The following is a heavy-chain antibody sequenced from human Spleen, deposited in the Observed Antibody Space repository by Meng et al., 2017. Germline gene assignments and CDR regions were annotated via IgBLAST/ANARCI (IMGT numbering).Heavy chain of an antibody. J-gene: IGHJ6*02. CDR2: INPNSGGT. D-gene: IGHD3-10*01. Sequence: ASVKVSCKASGYTFTGYYIHWVRQAPGQGLEWMGRINPNSGGTNYAQKFQGRVTMTRDTSISTAYMDLRSLRSDDTAVYYCARGGDFGSGTYWGGKKNGMDVWGQGTTVTVSS. V-gene: IGHV1-2*06. CDR1: GYTFTGYY. CDR3: ARGGDFGSGTYWGGKKNGMDV.